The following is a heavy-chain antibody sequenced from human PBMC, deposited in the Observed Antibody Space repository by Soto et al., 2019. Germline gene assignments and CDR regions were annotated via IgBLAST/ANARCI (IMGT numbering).Heavy chain of an antibody. J-gene: IGHJ5*02. CDR1: GGSISSGGYA. CDR3: TRDQLEGNWFDP. D-gene: IGHD1-1*01. Sequence: QLQLQESGSGLVRPSQTLSLTCAVSGGSISSGGYAWNWIRQPPGKGLEWIGYIYHSGSTLYNPSLKSRVTISVDKSKNQFTLKLCSVTAADTAVYYCTRDQLEGNWFDPWGQGTMVTVSS. CDR2: IYHSGST. V-gene: IGHV4-30-2*01.